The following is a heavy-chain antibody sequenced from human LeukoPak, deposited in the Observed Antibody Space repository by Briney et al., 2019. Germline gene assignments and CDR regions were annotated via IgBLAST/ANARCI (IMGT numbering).Heavy chain of an antibody. CDR1: GYSITSGFF. V-gene: IGHV4-38-2*02. CDR2: ISHSGMT. CDR3: TRRISSGSYSDY. Sequence: TSETLSLTCTVSGYSITSGFFWGWIRQPPGQGLGWIGSISHSGMTYHNPSLKSRVTMSVDTSKNQFSLELSSVTAADTAVYYCTRRISSGSYSDYWGQGSLVTVSS. D-gene: IGHD1-26*01. J-gene: IGHJ4*02.